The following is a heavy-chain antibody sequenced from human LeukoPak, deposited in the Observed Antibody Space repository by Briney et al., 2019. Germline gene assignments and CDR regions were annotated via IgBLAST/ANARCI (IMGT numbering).Heavy chain of an antibody. Sequence: GGSLRLSCAASGFTFSTYNINWVRQAPGKGLEWVSYISKTSSSIYYADSVKGRFTISRDNAKNSLYLQMNSLRAEDTAVYYCASSGDYYMGYWGQGTLVTVSS. CDR1: GFTFSTYN. CDR2: ISKTSSSI. CDR3: ASSGDYYMGY. J-gene: IGHJ4*02. V-gene: IGHV3-48*01. D-gene: IGHD1-26*01.